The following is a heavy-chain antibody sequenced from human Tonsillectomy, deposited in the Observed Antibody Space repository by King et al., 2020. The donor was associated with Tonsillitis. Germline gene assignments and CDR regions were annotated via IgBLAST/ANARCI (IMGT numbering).Heavy chain of an antibody. J-gene: IGHJ4*02. Sequence: QLQESGPGLVKPSETLSLTCTVSGGSISSYYWSWIRQPPGKGLEWIGYIYNSGSTYYNASLKSRVTISVDTSKNQFSLKLSSVTAADTAVYYCARITPGYCSGVSCYSSSYFDYWGQGTLVTVSS. CDR2: IYNSGST. CDR1: GGSISSYY. CDR3: ARITPGYCSGVSCYSSSYFDY. V-gene: IGHV4-59*01. D-gene: IGHD2-15*01.